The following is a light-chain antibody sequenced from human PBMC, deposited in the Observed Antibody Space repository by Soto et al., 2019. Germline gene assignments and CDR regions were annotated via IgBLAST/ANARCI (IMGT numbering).Light chain of an antibody. J-gene: IGLJ1*01. CDR2: SND. V-gene: IGLV1-44*01. Sequence: QTVVTQPPSASGTPGQRVAISCSGSSSNIGSNSVNWYQQFPGTAPKLLIYSNDQRPSGVPDRFSGSKSGTSASLAISGLQSEDEAEYYCAAWDDSLNGFVFGTGTKLTVL. CDR1: SSNIGSNS. CDR3: AAWDDSLNGFV.